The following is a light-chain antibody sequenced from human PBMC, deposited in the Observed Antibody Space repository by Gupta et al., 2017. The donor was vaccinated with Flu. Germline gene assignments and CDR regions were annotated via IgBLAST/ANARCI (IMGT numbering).Light chain of an antibody. J-gene: IGLJ1*01. CDR1: SSDVGGYNY. CDR2: EVS. Sequence: SALTQPASVSGSPGKSLNISCTGTSSDVGGYNYVSWYQQHPGEAPKLMIYEVSNRPSGVSNRFACSKSGNTASLTISGLQAEDEADYYCSSYTSSSTRVFGTGTKVTVL. CDR3: SSYTSSSTRV. V-gene: IGLV2-14*01.